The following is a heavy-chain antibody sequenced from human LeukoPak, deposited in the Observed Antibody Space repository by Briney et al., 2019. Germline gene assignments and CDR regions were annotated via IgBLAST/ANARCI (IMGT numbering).Heavy chain of an antibody. CDR3: ARADLDSRAFDI. D-gene: IGHD3/OR15-3a*01. V-gene: IGHV4-34*01. Sequence: SETLSLTCAVYGGTFSGYYWSWIRQPPGKGLEWIGEINHSGSTNYNPSLKSRVTISVDTSKNQFSLKLSSVTAADTAVYYCARADLDSRAFDIWGQGTMVTVSS. CDR2: INHSGST. CDR1: GGTFSGYY. J-gene: IGHJ3*02.